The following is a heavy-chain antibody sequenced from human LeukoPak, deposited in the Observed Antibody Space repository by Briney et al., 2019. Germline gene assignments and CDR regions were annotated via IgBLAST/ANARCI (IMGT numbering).Heavy chain of an antibody. J-gene: IGHJ6*04. CDR2: ISYDGSNK. D-gene: IGHD3-10*01. V-gene: IGHV3-30*18. CDR1: GFTFRNYA. CDR3: AKAQRITMVRGVIGLYYYYGMDV. Sequence: PGRSLRLSCAASGFTFRNYAMHWVRQAPGKGLEWVAVISYDGSNKYYADSVKGRFTISRDNSKNTLYLQMNSLRAEDTAVYYCAKAQRITMVRGVIGLYYYYGMDVWGKGTTVTVSS.